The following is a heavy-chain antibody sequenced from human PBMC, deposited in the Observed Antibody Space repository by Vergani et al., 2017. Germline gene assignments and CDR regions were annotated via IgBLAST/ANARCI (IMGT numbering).Heavy chain of an antibody. D-gene: IGHD1-26*01. CDR3: AGDPLGGSYQYFDY. J-gene: IGHJ4*02. CDR2: IYTSGST. V-gene: IGHV4-4*07. CDR1: GGSISSYY. Sequence: QVQLQESGPGLVKPSETLSLTCTVSGGSISSYYWSWIRQPAGKGLEWIGRIYTSGSTNYNPSLKSRVTMSVDTSKNQFSLKLSSVTAADTAVYYCAGDPLGGSYQYFDYWGQGTLVTVSS.